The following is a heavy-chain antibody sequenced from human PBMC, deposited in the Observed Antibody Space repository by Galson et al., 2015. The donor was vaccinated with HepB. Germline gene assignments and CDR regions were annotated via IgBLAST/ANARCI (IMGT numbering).Heavy chain of an antibody. V-gene: IGHV3-7*03. CDR1: GFTFTSYW. J-gene: IGHJ4*02. CDR2: IKQDGREK. D-gene: IGHD6-19*01. Sequence: SLRLSCAVSGFTFTSYWMSWVRQAPGKGLEWVATIKQDGREKYYVDPVKGRFTISRDNAKNSLYLQMNSLRGEDTAVYYCARRREQWLVHGTFDYWGQGTVVTVSS. CDR3: ARRREQWLVHGTFDY.